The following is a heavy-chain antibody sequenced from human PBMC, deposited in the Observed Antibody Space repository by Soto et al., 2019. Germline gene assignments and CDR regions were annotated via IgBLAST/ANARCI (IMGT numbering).Heavy chain of an antibody. V-gene: IGHV4-59*01. J-gene: IGHJ6*03. CDR2: IYYSGST. D-gene: IGHD4-17*01. CDR1: GGSISSYY. CDR3: ARGGYGGNYYYYYMDV. Sequence: SETLSLTCTVSGGSISSYYWSWIRQPPGKGLEWIGYIYYSGSTNYNPSLKSRVTISVDTSKNQFSLKLSSVTAADTAVYYCARGGYGGNYYYYYMDVWGKGTTVTVSS.